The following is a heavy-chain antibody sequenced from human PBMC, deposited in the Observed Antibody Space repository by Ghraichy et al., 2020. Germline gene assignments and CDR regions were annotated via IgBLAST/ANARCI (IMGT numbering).Heavy chain of an antibody. D-gene: IGHD1-26*01. CDR3: TRDNGRRDDY. Sequence: LSLTCAASGFTFSSYAMNWVRQTPGKGLQWVSSISSINTNIYYADSVKGRFTISRDNAMNSLYLQMNSLRAEDTAIYYCTRDNGRRDDYWGQGTLVTVSS. J-gene: IGHJ4*02. V-gene: IGHV3-21*01. CDR1: GFTFSSYA. CDR2: ISSINTNI.